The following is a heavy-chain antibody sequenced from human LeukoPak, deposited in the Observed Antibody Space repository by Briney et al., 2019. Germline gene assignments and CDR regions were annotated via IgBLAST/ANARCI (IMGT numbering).Heavy chain of an antibody. CDR3: ARDRLPFDI. V-gene: IGHV4-39*02. CDR2: IYYSGST. CDR1: GGSISSSSYY. J-gene: IGHJ3*02. Sequence: SETLSLTCTVSGGSISSSSYYWGWIRQPPGKGLEWIGSIYYSGSTYYNPSLKSRVTISVDTSKNQFSLKLSSVTAADTAVYYCARDRLPFDIWGQGTMVTVSS. D-gene: IGHD6-25*01.